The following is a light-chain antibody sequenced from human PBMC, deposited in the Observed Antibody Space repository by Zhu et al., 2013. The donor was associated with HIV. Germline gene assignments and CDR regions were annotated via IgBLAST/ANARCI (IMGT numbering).Light chain of an antibody. CDR1: QSVSSY. J-gene: IGKJ2*01. CDR3: QQYGGSPYT. CDR2: GSS. V-gene: IGKV3-20*01. Sequence: EIVLTQSPATLSLSPGERATLSCRASQSVSSYLAWYQQKPGQAPRLVIYGSSNRATGIPDRFSGSGSGTDFTLSITRLEPEDFAVYYCQQYGGSPYTFGQGTKL.